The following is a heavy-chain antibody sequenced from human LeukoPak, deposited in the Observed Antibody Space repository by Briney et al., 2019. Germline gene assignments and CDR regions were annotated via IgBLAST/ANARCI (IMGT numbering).Heavy chain of an antibody. D-gene: IGHD2-2*01. CDR2: INPNSGGT. CDR1: GYTFTGYY. J-gene: IGHJ5*02. CDR3: ATPGYCSNTSCSNWFDP. V-gene: IGHV1-2*06. Sequence: ASVKVSCKASGYTFTGYYMHWVRQAPGQGLEWMGRINPNSGGTNYAQKFQGRVTMTRDTSISTAYMELSRLRSDDTAVYYCATPGYCSNTSCSNWFDPWGQGTLVTVSS.